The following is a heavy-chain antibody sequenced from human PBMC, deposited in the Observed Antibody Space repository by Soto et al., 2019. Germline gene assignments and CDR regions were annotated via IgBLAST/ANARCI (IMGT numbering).Heavy chain of an antibody. D-gene: IGHD3-10*01. CDR2: IYYSGST. J-gene: IGHJ4*02. CDR1: GGSISSSSYY. Sequence: SETLSLTCTVSGGSISSSSYYWGWIRQPPGKGLEWIGSIYYSGSTYYNPSLKSRVTISVDTSKNQFSLKLSSVTAADTAVYYCARDQRGPSIRPSGGGYYFDYWGQGTLVTVSS. V-gene: IGHV4-39*07. CDR3: ARDQRGPSIRPSGGGYYFDY.